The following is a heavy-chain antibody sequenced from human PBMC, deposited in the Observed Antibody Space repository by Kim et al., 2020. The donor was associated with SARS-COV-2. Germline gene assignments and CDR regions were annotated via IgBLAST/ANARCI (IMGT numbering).Heavy chain of an antibody. Sequence: GGSLRLSCAASGFTFDDYAMHWVRQAPGKGLEWVSGISWNSGSTGYADSVKGRFTISRDNSKNSLYLQMNSLRAEDTALYYCAKDKYSTLEYYFDLWGQGNRVTVST. D-gene: IGHD6-6*01. CDR3: AKDKYSTLEYYFDL. CDR2: ISWNSGST. J-gene: IGHJ4*02. CDR1: GFTFDDYA. V-gene: IGHV3-9*01.